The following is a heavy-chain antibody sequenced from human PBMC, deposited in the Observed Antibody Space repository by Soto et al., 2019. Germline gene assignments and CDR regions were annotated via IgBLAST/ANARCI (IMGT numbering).Heavy chain of an antibody. J-gene: IGHJ5*02. V-gene: IGHV3-9*01. CDR1: GFTFDDYA. D-gene: IGHD3-22*01. CDR3: AKGGSSGYYPFWFDP. CDR2: ISWNSGSI. Sequence: RLSCAASGFTFDDYAMHWVLQAPGKGLEWVSGISWNSGSIGYADSVKGRFTISRDNAKNSLYLQMNSLRAEDTALYYCAKGGSSGYYPFWFDPWGQGTLVTVSS.